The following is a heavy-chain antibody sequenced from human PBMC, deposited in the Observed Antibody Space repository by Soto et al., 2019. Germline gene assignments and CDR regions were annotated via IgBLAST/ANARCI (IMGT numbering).Heavy chain of an antibody. CDR3: ARDRQWLFIDAFDI. V-gene: IGHV3-48*03. CDR2: ISSSGSTI. CDR1: GFTLSSYE. J-gene: IGHJ3*02. Sequence: GXLRLSCLAYGFTLSSYEMNWGRQAPGKGLEWVSYISSSGSTIYYADSVKGRFTISRDNAKNSLYLQMKSLRAEDTAVYYCARDRQWLFIDAFDIWGQGTMVTVSS. D-gene: IGHD6-19*01.